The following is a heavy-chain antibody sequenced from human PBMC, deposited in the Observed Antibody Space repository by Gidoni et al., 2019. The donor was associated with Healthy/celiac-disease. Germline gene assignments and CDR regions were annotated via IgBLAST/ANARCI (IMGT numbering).Heavy chain of an antibody. CDR2: IYPDDADT. Sequence: EVQLVQSGAEVKKPGASLNISCHGSGCSFTSYWIGWVRQMPGKGLEWMGIIYPDDADTRYSPSFKGQVTISADKSISTAYLQWSSLKAADTAMYYCARLISMVATQFKYFDLWGRGTLVTVSS. J-gene: IGHJ2*01. V-gene: IGHV5-51*01. CDR1: GCSFTSYW. D-gene: IGHD5-12*01. CDR3: ARLISMVATQFKYFDL.